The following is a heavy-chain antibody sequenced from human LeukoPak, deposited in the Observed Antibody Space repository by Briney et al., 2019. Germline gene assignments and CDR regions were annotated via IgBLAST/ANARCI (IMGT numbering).Heavy chain of an antibody. CDR1: GGSISSYY. J-gene: IGHJ6*03. CDR3: ARATSGQRRDGYNYYYYYYMDV. V-gene: IGHV4-59*01. CDR2: IYNSGST. D-gene: IGHD5-24*01. Sequence: PSETLSLTCTVSGGSISSYYWNWIRQPPGKGLEWIGYIYNSGSTNYNPSLKSRVTILVDASKNQFSLKLNSVTAADTAVCYCARATSGQRRDGYNYYYYYYMDVWGKGTTVTV.